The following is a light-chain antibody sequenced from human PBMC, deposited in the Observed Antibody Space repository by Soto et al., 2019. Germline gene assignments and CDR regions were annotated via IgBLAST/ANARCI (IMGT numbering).Light chain of an antibody. Sequence: QSVLTQPASVFGSPGQSITFSCTGTSSDVGGYNFVSWCQQHPGKAPKLMIYEVSSRPSGVSNRFSGSKSGNTASLTISGLQPEEEADYYCSSYTTSTTVVFGPGTKVTVL. CDR2: EVS. CDR1: SSDVGGYNF. J-gene: IGLJ1*01. V-gene: IGLV2-14*03. CDR3: SSYTTSTTVV.